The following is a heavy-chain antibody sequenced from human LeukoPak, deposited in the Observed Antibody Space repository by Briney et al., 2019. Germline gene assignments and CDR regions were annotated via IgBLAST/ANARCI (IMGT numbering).Heavy chain of an antibody. CDR1: GFTFSSYA. D-gene: IGHD3-10*01. CDR3: AKDLIFYGSGSYYAPTQH. J-gene: IGHJ1*01. V-gene: IGHV3-23*01. Sequence: PGGSLRLSCAASGFTFSSYAMSWVRQAPGKGLEWVSAISGSGGSTYYADSVKGRFTISRDNSKNTLYLQMNSLRAEDTAVYYCAKDLIFYGSGSYYAPTQHWGQGTLVTVSS. CDR2: ISGSGGST.